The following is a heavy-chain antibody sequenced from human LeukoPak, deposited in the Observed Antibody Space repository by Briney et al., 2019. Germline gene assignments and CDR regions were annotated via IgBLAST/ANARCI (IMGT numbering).Heavy chain of an antibody. CDR2: INSDGSST. J-gene: IGHJ4*02. CDR3: ARGGAAMAYY. Sequence: GGSLRLSCSASGFTFSSYWMHWVRHAPGKGLVWVSRINSDGSSTSYADSVKGRFTISRDNAKSTLYLQMNSLRAEDTAVYYCARGGAAMAYYWGQGTLVTVSS. V-gene: IGHV3-74*01. CDR1: GFTFSSYW. D-gene: IGHD5-18*01.